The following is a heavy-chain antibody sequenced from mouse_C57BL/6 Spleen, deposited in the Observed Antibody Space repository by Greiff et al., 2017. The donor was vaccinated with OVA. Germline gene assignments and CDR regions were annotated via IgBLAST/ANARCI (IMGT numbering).Heavy chain of an antibody. CDR3: ARGELGRYWYVDV. CDR1: GYTFTSYW. D-gene: IGHD4-1*01. Sequence: QVQLQQPGAELVKPGASVKLSCKASGYTFTSYWMHWVKQRPGQGLEWIGMIHPNSGSTNYNEKFKSKATLTVDKSSSTAYMQLSSLTSEDSAVYYCARGELGRYWYVDVWGTGTTVTVSS. CDR2: IHPNSGST. V-gene: IGHV1-64*01. J-gene: IGHJ1*03.